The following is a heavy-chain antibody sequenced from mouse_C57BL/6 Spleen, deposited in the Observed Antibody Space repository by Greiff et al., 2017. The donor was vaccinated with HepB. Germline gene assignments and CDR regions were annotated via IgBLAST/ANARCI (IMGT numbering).Heavy chain of an antibody. Sequence: VKLMESGPELVKPGASVKLSCKASGYTFTSYDINWVKQRPGQGLEWIGWIYPRDGSTKYNEKFKGKATLTVDTSSSTAYMELHSLTSEDSAVYFCARWSGTHYYAMDYWGQGTSVTVSS. D-gene: IGHD1-1*01. V-gene: IGHV1-85*01. CDR3: ARWSGTHYYAMDY. J-gene: IGHJ4*01. CDR2: IYPRDGST. CDR1: GYTFTSYD.